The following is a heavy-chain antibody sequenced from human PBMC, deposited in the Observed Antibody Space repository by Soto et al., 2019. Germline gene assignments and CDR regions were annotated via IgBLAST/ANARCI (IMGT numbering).Heavy chain of an antibody. J-gene: IGHJ6*02. Sequence: PGGSLRLSCAASGFTFSSYAMSWVRQAPGKGLEWVSAISGSGGSTYYADSVKGRFTISRDNSKNTLYLQMNSLRAEDTAVYYCAKDTAIANSWGCGYYYVMAVCGQRTTVTGSS. D-gene: IGHD5-18*01. CDR1: GFTFSSYA. V-gene: IGHV3-23*01. CDR2: ISGSGGST. CDR3: AKDTAIANSWGCGYYYVMAV.